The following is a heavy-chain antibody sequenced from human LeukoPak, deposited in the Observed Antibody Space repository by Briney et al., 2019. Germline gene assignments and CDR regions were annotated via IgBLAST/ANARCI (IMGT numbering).Heavy chain of an antibody. J-gene: IGHJ6*02. D-gene: IGHD7-27*01. CDR1: GFTFSSYA. V-gene: IGHV3-23*01. Sequence: GGSLRLSCAASGFTFSSYAMSWVRQAPGKGLEWVSAISGSGGSTYYADSVKGRFTISRDNSKNTLYPQMNSLRAEDTAVYYCASAISLTGYYGMDVWGQGTTVTVSS. CDR3: ASAISLTGYYGMDV. CDR2: ISGSGGST.